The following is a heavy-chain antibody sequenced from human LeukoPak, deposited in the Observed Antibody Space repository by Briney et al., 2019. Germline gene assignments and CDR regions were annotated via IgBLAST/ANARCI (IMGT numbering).Heavy chain of an antibody. CDR2: ISSSSSYI. J-gene: IGHJ3*02. CDR3: ARDRPPLAYCGGDCYSGAFDI. CDR1: GFTFSSYS. V-gene: IGHV3-21*01. D-gene: IGHD2-21*02. Sequence: KSGGSLRLSRAASGFTFSSYSMNWVRQAPGKGLEWVSSISSSSSYIYYADSVKGRFTISRDNAKNSLYLQMNSLRAEDTAVYYCARDRPPLAYCGGDCYSGAFDIWGQGTMVTVSS.